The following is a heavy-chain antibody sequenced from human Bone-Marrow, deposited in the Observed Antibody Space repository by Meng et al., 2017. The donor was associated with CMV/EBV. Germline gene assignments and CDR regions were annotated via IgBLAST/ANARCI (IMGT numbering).Heavy chain of an antibody. CDR1: GFTFSSYA. V-gene: IGHV3-30-3*01. CDR2: ISYDGSNK. Sequence: GESLKISCAASGFTFSSYAMLWVRQAPGKGLEWVAVISYDGSNKYYADSVKGRFTISRDNSKNTLYLQMNSLRAEDTAVYYCAREASYYDFWSGYLLYWGQGTLVTVSS. CDR3: AREASYYDFWSGYLLY. J-gene: IGHJ4*02. D-gene: IGHD3-3*01.